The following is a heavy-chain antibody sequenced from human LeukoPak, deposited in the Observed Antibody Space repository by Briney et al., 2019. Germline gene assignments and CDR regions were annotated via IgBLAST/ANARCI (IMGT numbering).Heavy chain of an antibody. Sequence: SETLSLTCTVSGGSISSGSYYWGWIRQPPGKGLEWIASIFYNGSPYYNPSLQSRVTISLDTSKNQFSLKLSSVTAADTAVYYCARGRVVPAAISGYYYYMDVWGKGTTVTVSS. J-gene: IGHJ6*03. CDR2: IFYNGSP. V-gene: IGHV4-39*07. CDR3: ARGRVVPAAISGYYYYMDV. CDR1: GGSISSGSYY. D-gene: IGHD2-2*02.